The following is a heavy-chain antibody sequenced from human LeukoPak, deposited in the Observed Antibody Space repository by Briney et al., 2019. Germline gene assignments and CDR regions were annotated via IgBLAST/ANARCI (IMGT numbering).Heavy chain of an antibody. CDR2: IHYSGST. CDR1: SGSIINNNYY. CDR3: ARLSRPVNWFDP. V-gene: IGHV4-39*01. Sequence: SETPSLTCTVSSGSIINNNYYWGWIRQPPGKGLEWLGSIHYSGSTYYNSSLKSRVTISVDTSKNQFSLKPSSVTAADTAIYYCARLSRPVNWFDPWGQGTLVTVSS. D-gene: IGHD2-2*01. J-gene: IGHJ5*02.